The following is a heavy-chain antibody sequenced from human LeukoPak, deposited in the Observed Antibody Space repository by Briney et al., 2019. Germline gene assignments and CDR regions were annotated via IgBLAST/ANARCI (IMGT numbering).Heavy chain of an antibody. D-gene: IGHD4-4*01. CDR1: GFPFRVRW. CDR3: ATDLDYTFDY. J-gene: IGHJ4*02. V-gene: IGHV3-74*03. CDR2: IKKDGFFS. Sequence: GGSLRLSCAASGFPFRVRWMHWVRQAPGKGLVWISLIKKDGFFSTYADSVKGRFTISRDDAKNTLYLQMDSLRADDTAVYYCATDLDYTFDYWGRGTLVTVSS.